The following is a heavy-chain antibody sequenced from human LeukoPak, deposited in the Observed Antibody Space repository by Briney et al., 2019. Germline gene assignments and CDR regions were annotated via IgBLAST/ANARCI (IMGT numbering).Heavy chain of an antibody. V-gene: IGHV3-30*04. J-gene: IGHJ4*02. CDR3: ARERVYYFDY. CDR1: GFTFSSYA. Sequence: PGRSLRLSRAASGFTFSSYAMHWVRQAPGKGLEWVAVISYDGSNKYYADSVKGRFTISRDNSKNTLYLQMNSLRAEDTAVYYCARERVYYFDYWGQGTLVTVSS. CDR2: ISYDGSNK.